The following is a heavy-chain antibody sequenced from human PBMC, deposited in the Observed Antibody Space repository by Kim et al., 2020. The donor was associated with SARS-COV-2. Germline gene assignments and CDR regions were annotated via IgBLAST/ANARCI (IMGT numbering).Heavy chain of an antibody. Sequence: GESLKISCKGSGYSFTSYWIGWVRQMPGKGLEWMGIIYPGDSDTRYIPSFQGQVTISADKSIRTAYLQWSSLKASDTAMYYCARGGEYYYDSSGYPRSLNAFDIWGQGKMVTVSS. V-gene: IGHV5-51*01. J-gene: IGHJ3*02. CDR2: IYPGDSDT. CDR1: GYSFTSYW. D-gene: IGHD3-22*01. CDR3: ARGGEYYYDSSGYPRSLNAFDI.